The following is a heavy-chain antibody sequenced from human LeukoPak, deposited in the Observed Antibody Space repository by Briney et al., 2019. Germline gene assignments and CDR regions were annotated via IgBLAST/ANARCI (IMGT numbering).Heavy chain of an antibody. J-gene: IGHJ4*02. Sequence: SETLSLTCTVSGGSISSYYWSWIRQPPGKGLEWIGYIYYSGCTNYNPSLKSRVTISVDTSKNQFSLKLSSVTAADTAVYYCVGYYYDSSGYSDYWGQGTLVTVSS. CDR2: IYYSGCT. CDR1: GGSISSYY. CDR3: VGYYYDSSGYSDY. V-gene: IGHV4-59*08. D-gene: IGHD3-22*01.